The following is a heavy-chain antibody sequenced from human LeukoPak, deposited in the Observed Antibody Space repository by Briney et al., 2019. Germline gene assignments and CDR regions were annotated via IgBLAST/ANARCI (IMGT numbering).Heavy chain of an antibody. D-gene: IGHD3-10*01. Sequence: GASVTVSCKVSGYTLTELSMHRVRQAPGKGLEWMGGFYPEDGETIYAQKFQGRVTMTEDTSTDTAYMELSSLRSEDTAVYYCATLNTMADAFDIWGQGTMVTVSS. CDR1: GYTLTELS. J-gene: IGHJ3*02. V-gene: IGHV1-24*01. CDR3: ATLNTMADAFDI. CDR2: FYPEDGET.